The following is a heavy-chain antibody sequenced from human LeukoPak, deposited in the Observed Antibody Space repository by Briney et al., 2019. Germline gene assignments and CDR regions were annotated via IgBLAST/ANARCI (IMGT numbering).Heavy chain of an antibody. D-gene: IGHD2-2*02. CDR1: GFIFNTYD. CDR3: AKASRRHCGSTACYTLDY. J-gene: IGHJ4*02. CDR2: ISGSGGTT. V-gene: IGHV3-23*01. Sequence: GGTLRLSCAASGFIFNTYDMNWVRQAPGKVLEWVSSISGSGGTTYSADSVKGRFTISRDNTKNTLYLQMNSLRADDTAVYYCAKASRRHCGSTACYTLDYWGQGTLVTVSS.